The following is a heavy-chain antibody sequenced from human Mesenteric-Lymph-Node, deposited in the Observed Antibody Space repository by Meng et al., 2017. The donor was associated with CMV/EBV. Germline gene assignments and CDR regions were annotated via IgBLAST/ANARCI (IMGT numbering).Heavy chain of an antibody. CDR1: GYSFTTYW. V-gene: IGHV5-51*01. D-gene: IGHD2-21*02. J-gene: IGHJ5*02. CDR2: IYPGDSDT. Sequence: GGSLRLSCKGSGYSFTTYWIGWVRQMPGKGLEWMGIIYPGDSDTRYSPSFQGQVTISADKSISTAYLQWSSLKASDTAMYYCVRRPGGDRGWFDPWGQGTLVTVSS. CDR3: VRRPGGDRGWFDP.